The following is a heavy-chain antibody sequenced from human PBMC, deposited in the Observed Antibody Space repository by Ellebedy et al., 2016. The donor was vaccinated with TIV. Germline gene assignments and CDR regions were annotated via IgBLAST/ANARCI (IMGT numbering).Heavy chain of an antibody. CDR2: IIPIFGTA. D-gene: IGHD1-26*01. CDR1: GGTFSSYA. V-gene: IGHV1-69*13. Sequence: AASVKVSCKASGGTFSSYAISWVRQAPGQGLEWMGGIIPIFGTANYAQKFQGRVTITADESTSTAYMELSSLRSEDTAVYYCARGVFEGVGATLAGRYYYGMDVWGQGTTVTVSS. J-gene: IGHJ6*02. CDR3: ARGVFEGVGATLAGRYYYGMDV.